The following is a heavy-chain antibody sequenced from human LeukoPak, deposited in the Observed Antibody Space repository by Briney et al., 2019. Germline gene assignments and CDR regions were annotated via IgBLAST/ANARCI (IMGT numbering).Heavy chain of an antibody. V-gene: IGHV1-46*01. Sequence: ASVKVSCKASGYTFTSYYMHWVRQAPGQGLEWMGIINSSGGSISYAQKFQGRVTMTRDTSTSTVYMELSSLGSEDTAVYYCATTSRYGSGYLDYWGQGTLVTVSS. CDR1: GYTFTSYY. CDR3: ATTSRYGSGYLDY. J-gene: IGHJ4*02. CDR2: INSSGGSI. D-gene: IGHD3-3*01.